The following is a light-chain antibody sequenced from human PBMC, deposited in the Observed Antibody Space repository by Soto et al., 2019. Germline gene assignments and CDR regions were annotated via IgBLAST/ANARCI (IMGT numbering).Light chain of an antibody. CDR2: AAS. CDR3: QQSYSTPLLT. Sequence: DIQMTQSPSSLSASVGDRVTITCRASQSISNYLNWYQQKPGKAPKLLIYAASSLQSGAPLRFSGSGSGTDFTLTISSLRPEDFATYYCQQSYSTPLLTFVGGTNVEIK. CDR1: QSISNY. J-gene: IGKJ4*01. V-gene: IGKV1-39*01.